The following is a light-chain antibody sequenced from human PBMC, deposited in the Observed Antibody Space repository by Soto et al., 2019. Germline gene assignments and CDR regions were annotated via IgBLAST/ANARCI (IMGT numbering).Light chain of an antibody. CDR3: KSYAGNNNWV. Sequence: QSALTQPPSASGSPGQSVTISCTGTSSDVGGYNYVSWYQQHPGKVPKVMIYEVNKRPSGVPYRFSGSKSGNTASLTVSGLQAEDEADYYCKSYAGNNNWVFGGGTKVTVL. J-gene: IGLJ3*02. V-gene: IGLV2-8*01. CDR2: EVN. CDR1: SSDVGGYNY.